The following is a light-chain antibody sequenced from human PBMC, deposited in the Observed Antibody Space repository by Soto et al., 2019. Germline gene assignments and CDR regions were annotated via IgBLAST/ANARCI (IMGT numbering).Light chain of an antibody. CDR1: SSDVGGYNY. J-gene: IGLJ1*01. V-gene: IGLV2-8*01. CDR2: EVS. Sequence: QSALTQPPSASWSPGQSVTISCTGTSSDVGGYNYVSWYQQHPGKAPKLMIYEVSKRPSGVPDRFSGSKSGNTASLTVSGLQPEDEADYYCRSYAGSKKSVFGTGTKLTVL. CDR3: RSYAGSKKSV.